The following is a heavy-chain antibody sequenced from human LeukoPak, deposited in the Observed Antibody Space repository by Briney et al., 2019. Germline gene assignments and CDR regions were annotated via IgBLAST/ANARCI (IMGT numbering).Heavy chain of an antibody. Sequence: PGGSLRLSCAASGFTFSNAYMNWVRQAPAKGLEWVGRIKARSDGETTEYAAPVKDRFSISRDDSKSMMYLQMNRLKTEDTAVYYCITPLPYSAQGGQGTLVTVSS. CDR3: ITPLPYSAQ. CDR2: IKARSDGETT. CDR1: GFTFSNAY. V-gene: IGHV3-15*07. D-gene: IGHD2-21*01. J-gene: IGHJ4*02.